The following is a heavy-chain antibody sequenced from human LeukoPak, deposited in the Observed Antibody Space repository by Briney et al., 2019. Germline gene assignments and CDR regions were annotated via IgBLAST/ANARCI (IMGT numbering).Heavy chain of an antibody. CDR3: ARDAYVAAAGKGPYYYYGMDV. CDR2: IYSGGST. V-gene: IGHV3-66*01. CDR1: GFTVSSNY. D-gene: IGHD6-13*01. J-gene: IGHJ6*02. Sequence: GGSLRLSCAASGFTVSSNYMSWVRQAPGKGLEWVSVIYSGGSTYYADSVKGRFTISRDNSKNTLYLQMNSLRAEDTAVYYCARDAYVAAAGKGPYYYYGMDVWGQGTTVTVSS.